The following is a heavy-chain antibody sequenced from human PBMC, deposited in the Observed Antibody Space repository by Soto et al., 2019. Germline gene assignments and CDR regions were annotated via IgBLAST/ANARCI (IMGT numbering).Heavy chain of an antibody. V-gene: IGHV4-34*01. J-gene: IGHJ5*02. CDR1: GGSFSGYY. D-gene: IGHD6-19*01. CDR2: INHSGST. CDR3: ARGAWYSSGWYIGPRGWFDP. Sequence: SETLSLTCAVYGGSFSGYYWSWIRQPPGKGLEWIGEINHSGSTNYNPSLKSRVTISVDTSKNQFSLKLSSVTAADTAVYYCARGAWYSSGWYIGPRGWFDPWGQGTLVTVPS.